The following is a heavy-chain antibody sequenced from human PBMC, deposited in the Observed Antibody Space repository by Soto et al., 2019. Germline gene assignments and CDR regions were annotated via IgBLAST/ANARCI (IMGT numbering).Heavy chain of an antibody. Sequence: QVQLVESGGGVVQPGRSLRLSCAASGFTFSSYAMHWVRQAPGKGLEWVAVISYDGSNKYYADSVKGRFTISRHNSKNTLYLQMNSLRAEDTAVYYCARASNGWYYDYWGQGTLVTVSS. D-gene: IGHD6-19*01. CDR1: GFTFSSYA. CDR2: ISYDGSNK. V-gene: IGHV3-30-3*01. J-gene: IGHJ4*02. CDR3: ARASNGWYYDY.